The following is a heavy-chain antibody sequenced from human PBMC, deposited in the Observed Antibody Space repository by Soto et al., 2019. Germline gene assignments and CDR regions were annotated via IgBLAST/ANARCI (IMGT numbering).Heavy chain of an antibody. CDR1: GGSISSSNW. D-gene: IGHD2-2*01. V-gene: IGHV4-4*02. CDR3: ARWGCSSTSCYGMAY. Sequence: ETLSLTCAVSGGSISSSNWWSWVRQPPGKGLEWIGEIYHSGSTNYNPSLKSRVTISVDKSKNQFSLKLSSVTAADTAVYYCARWGCSSTSCYGMAYWGQGTLVTVSS. CDR2: IYHSGST. J-gene: IGHJ4*02.